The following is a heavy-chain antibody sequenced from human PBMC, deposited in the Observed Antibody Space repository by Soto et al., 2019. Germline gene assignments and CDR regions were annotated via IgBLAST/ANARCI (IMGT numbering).Heavy chain of an antibody. V-gene: IGHV5-10-1*01. Sequence: GESLKISCKGSGYSFASYWITWVRQKPGKGLEWMGRIDPSDSQTYYSPSFRGHVTISVTKSITTVFLQWSSLRASDTAMYYCARQIYDSDTGPNFQYYFDSWGQGTPVTVSS. CDR1: GYSFASYW. D-gene: IGHD3-22*01. CDR2: IDPSDSQT. CDR3: ARQIYDSDTGPNFQYYFDS. J-gene: IGHJ4*02.